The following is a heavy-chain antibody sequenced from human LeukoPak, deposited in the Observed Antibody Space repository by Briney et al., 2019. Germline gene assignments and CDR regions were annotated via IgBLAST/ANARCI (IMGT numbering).Heavy chain of an antibody. CDR2: INPSGGST. J-gene: IGHJ4*02. D-gene: IGHD3-16*02. CDR1: GYTFTSYY. CDR3: ARVGVWGSYRYTAPLDY. Sequence: ASVKVSCKASGYTFTSYYMHWVRQAPGQGLEWMGLINPSGGSTSYAQKFQGRVTMTRDTSTSTVYMELSSLRSEDTAVYYCARVGVWGSYRYTAPLDYWGQGTLVTVSS. V-gene: IGHV1-46*01.